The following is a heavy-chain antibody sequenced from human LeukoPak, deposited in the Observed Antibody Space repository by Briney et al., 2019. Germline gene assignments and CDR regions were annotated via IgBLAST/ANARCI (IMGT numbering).Heavy chain of an antibody. Sequence: GGSLRLSCAASGFTFSSYWMHWVRQAPGKGPEWVASIRQDGSEKTYVDSVKGRFTISRDNTKNSLSLQLNSLRAEDTAVYYCARDGTAAGLYFDLWGQGTLVTVSS. J-gene: IGHJ4*01. D-gene: IGHD6-13*01. V-gene: IGHV3-7*01. CDR1: GFTFSSYW. CDR3: ARDGTAAGLYFDL. CDR2: IRQDGSEK.